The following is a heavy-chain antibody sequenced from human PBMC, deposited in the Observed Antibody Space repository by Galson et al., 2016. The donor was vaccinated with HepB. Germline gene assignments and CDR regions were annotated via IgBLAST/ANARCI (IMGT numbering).Heavy chain of an antibody. CDR1: GFTFSSFA. D-gene: IGHD6-19*01. Sequence: SLRLSCAASGFTFSSFAMHWVRQAPGKGLEWVAVISYDGSNKYYTDSVKGRLTISRDISSNTLFMQLNNLRPGETAVYYCVRGGYIGRSAWYPFDYWGQGTLVTVSS. CDR2: ISYDGSNK. V-gene: IGHV3-30*04. J-gene: IGHJ4*02. CDR3: VRGGYIGRSAWYPFDY.